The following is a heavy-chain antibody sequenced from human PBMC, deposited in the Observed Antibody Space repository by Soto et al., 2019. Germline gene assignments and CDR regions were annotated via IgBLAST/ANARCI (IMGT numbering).Heavy chain of an antibody. CDR2: ISWNSGTI. V-gene: IGHV3-9*01. CDR3: SKGEFRQNFWYFDL. J-gene: IGHJ2*01. CDR1: GFTFDDYA. Sequence: EVQLVESGGGLVQPGRSLRLSCAASGFTFDDYAMHRVRQAPGKGLEWVSGISWNSGTIGYADSVKGRFTISRDNAKNSLYLQMNSLRAEDTALYYCSKGEFRQNFWYFDLWGRGTLVTVSS. D-gene: IGHD2-21*01.